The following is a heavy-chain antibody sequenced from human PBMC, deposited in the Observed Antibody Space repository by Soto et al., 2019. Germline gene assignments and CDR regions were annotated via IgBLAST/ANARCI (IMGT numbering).Heavy chain of an antibody. Sequence: SETLSLTCTVSGGSISSSSYYWGWIRQPPGKGLEWIGSSYYSGSTYYNPSLKSRATISVDTSKNQFSLRLSAVTAADTAVYYCARRSIAASLGIDYWGQGTLVTVSS. CDR1: GGSISSSSYY. CDR2: SYYSGST. CDR3: ARRSIAASLGIDY. V-gene: IGHV4-39*01. J-gene: IGHJ4*02. D-gene: IGHD6-6*01.